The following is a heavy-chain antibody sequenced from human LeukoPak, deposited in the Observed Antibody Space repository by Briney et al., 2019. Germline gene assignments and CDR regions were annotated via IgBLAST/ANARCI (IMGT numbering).Heavy chain of an antibody. V-gene: IGHV5-10-1*01. CDR2: IDPSDSYT. D-gene: IGHD3-9*01. Sequence: GESLKISCKGSGYSFTSYWISWVRQMPGKGLEWMGRIDPSDSYTNYSPSFQGHVTISADKSISTAYLQWSSLKASDTAMYYCARRYDILTGPNWFDPWGQGTLVTVSS. CDR3: ARRYDILTGPNWFDP. J-gene: IGHJ5*02. CDR1: GYSFTSYW.